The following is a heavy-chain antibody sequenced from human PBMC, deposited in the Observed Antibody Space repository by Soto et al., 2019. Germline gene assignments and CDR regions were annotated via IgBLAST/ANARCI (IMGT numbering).Heavy chain of an antibody. CDR3: ARSSSSWYGNWFDP. CDR2: IYYSGST. CDR1: GGSISSSSYY. D-gene: IGHD6-13*01. Sequence: QLQLQESGPGLVKPSETLSLTCTVSGGSISSSSYYWGWIRQPPGKGLEWIGSIYYSGSTYYNPSLKSRVTIPVDTSTNHFSLKLSSVTAADTAVYYCARSSSSWYGNWFDPWGQGTLVTVSS. V-gene: IGHV4-39*02. J-gene: IGHJ5*02.